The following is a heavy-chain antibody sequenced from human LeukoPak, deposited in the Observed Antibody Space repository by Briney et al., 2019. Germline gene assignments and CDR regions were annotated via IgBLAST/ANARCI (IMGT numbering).Heavy chain of an antibody. CDR2: IYYSGST. CDR1: GGSISSYY. Sequence: SETLSLTCTVSGGSISSYYWNWIRQPPGEGLEWIGYIYYSGSTNYNPSLKSRVTISVDTSKNQFSLKLNSVTAADTAVYYCARSLQYNNNNYFYYGMDVWGQGTTVTVSS. CDR3: ARSLQYNNNNYFYYGMDV. D-gene: IGHD3-10*01. V-gene: IGHV4-59*01. J-gene: IGHJ6*02.